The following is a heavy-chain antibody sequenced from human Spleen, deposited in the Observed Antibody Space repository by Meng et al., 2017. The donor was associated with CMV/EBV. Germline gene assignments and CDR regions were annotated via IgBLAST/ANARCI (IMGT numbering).Heavy chain of an antibody. CDR2: ITPGVRT. CDR1: GFNFANYA. J-gene: IGHJ4*02. Sequence: GESLKISCAASGFNFANYAMTWIRQAPGKGLEWVSTITPGVRTHYADSVKGRFIISRDISKDTLYLQMHSLRAEDTAVYYCAKDEGYGRRGADYWGQGTLVTVSS. CDR3: AKDEGYGRRGADY. D-gene: IGHD5-18*01. V-gene: IGHV3-23*01.